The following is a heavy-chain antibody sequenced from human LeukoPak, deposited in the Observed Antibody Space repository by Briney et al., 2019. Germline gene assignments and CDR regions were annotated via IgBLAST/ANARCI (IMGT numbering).Heavy chain of an antibody. CDR1: GGTFISCA. V-gene: IGHV1-69*01. CDR2: IIPIFGTA. J-gene: IGHJ4*02. D-gene: IGHD3-16*01. Sequence: GSSVKVSCKASGGTFISCAISWVRQAPGQGLEWMGGIIPIFGTANYAQKFQGRVTITADESTSTAYMELSSLRSEDTAVYYCARGALGIDGGGYFDYWGQGTLVTVSS. CDR3: ARGALGIDGGGYFDY.